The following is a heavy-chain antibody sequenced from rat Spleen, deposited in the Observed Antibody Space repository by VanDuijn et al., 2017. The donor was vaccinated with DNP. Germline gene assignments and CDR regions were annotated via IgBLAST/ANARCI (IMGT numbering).Heavy chain of an antibody. D-gene: IGHD4-3*01. Sequence: EVQLVESGGGLVQPGRSLRLSCAASGFSISNYNMAWVRQAPKKGLEWVATIISDGSRTYYRDSVKGRFTISRNNAKNTQYLQMDSLRSEDTATYYCARHNSGYYFDYWGQGVMVTVSS. CDR1: GFSISNYN. V-gene: IGHV5S10*01. CDR2: IISDGSRT. CDR3: ARHNSGYYFDY. J-gene: IGHJ2*01.